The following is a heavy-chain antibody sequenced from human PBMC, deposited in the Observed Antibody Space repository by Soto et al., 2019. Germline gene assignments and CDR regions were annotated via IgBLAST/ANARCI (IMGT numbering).Heavy chain of an antibody. CDR3: WGRAVNEGATRFRRHLDY. J-gene: IGHJ4*02. CDR1: GFTFSSYS. V-gene: IGHV3-48*01. Sequence: GGSLRLSCAASGFTFSSYSMNWVRQAPGKGLEWVSYISSSSSTIYYADSVKGRFTISRDNAKNSLYLQMNSLRAEDTAVYYCWGRAVNEGATRFRRHLDYWGQGTLVTVSS. CDR2: ISSSSSTI. D-gene: IGHD1-26*01.